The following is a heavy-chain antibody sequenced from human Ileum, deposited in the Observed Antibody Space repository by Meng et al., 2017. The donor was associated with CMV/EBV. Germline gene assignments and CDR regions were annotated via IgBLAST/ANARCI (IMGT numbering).Heavy chain of an antibody. CDR2: IGNDEKRK. J-gene: IGHJ4*02. Sequence: GESLKISCAASGSTFSSYGMHWVRQAPGKGLEWVAFIGNDEKRKYYADSVKGRFTISRDNSKNTLYLQMNSLRTEDTAVYYCARDQSPYPDYWGQGALVTVSS. V-gene: IGHV3-30*02. CDR1: GSTFSSYG. CDR3: ARDQSPYPDY.